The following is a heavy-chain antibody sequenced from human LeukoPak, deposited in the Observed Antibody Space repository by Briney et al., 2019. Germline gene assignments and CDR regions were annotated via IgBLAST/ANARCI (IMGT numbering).Heavy chain of an antibody. CDR3: ATQITMIVRKYYFDY. V-gene: IGHV4-39*07. CDR2: IYYSGST. J-gene: IGHJ4*02. CDR1: GGSISSGSYY. Sequence: SETLSLTCTVSGGSISSGSYYWGWIRQPPGKGLEWIGSIYYSGSTYYNPSLKSRVTISVDTSKNQFSLKLSSVTAADTAVYYCATQITMIVRKYYFDYWGQGTLVTVSS. D-gene: IGHD3-22*01.